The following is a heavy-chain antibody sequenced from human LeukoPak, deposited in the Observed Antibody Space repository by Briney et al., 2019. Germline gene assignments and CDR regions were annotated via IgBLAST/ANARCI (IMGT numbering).Heavy chain of an antibody. D-gene: IGHD1-26*01. Sequence: GGSLRLSCAASGFTFSSYAMSWVRQAPGKGLEWVSGISGSGGSTYYADSVKGRFIISRDNSKNKVYLQMSSLRAEDTAVYYCAKPYSGSYYFDYWGQGTLVTVSS. CDR3: AKPYSGSYYFDY. CDR1: GFTFSSYA. V-gene: IGHV3-23*01. CDR2: ISGSGGST. J-gene: IGHJ4*02.